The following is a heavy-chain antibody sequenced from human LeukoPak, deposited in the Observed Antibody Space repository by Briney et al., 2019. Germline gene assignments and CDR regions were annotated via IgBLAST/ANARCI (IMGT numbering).Heavy chain of an antibody. CDR1: GYSFTSYW. CDR2: IYPGDSDT. D-gene: IGHD3-3*01. CDR3: ARTDFWSGYYTAFDY. V-gene: IGHV5-51*01. J-gene: IGHJ4*02. Sequence: LGESLKISCKGSGYSFTSYWIGWVRQLPGKGLEWMGIIYPGDSDTRYSPSFQGQVTISADKSISTAYLQWSSLKASDTAMYYCARTDFWSGYYTAFDYWGQGTLVTVSS.